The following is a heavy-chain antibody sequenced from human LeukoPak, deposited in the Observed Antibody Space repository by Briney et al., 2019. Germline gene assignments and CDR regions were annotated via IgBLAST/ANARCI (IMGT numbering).Heavy chain of an antibody. V-gene: IGHV1-46*01. D-gene: IGHD6-19*01. Sequence: ASVKVSCKASGYTFTGYYMHWVRQAPGQGLEWMGIINPSGGSTSYAQKFQGRVTMTRDMSTSTVYMELSSLRSEDTAVYYCARDRDRAVACTSFDYWGQGTLVTVSS. CDR2: INPSGGST. J-gene: IGHJ4*02. CDR1: GYTFTGYY. CDR3: ARDRDRAVACTSFDY.